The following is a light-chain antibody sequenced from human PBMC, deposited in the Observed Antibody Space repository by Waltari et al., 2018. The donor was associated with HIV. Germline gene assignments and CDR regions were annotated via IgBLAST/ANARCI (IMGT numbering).Light chain of an antibody. V-gene: IGLV1-47*01. J-gene: IGLJ1*01. CDR3: AAWDDTLSSYV. CDR2: RTN. Sequence: QSVLTHPPSASGTPGQRVTISCSGSNSTIARTDVYRFQHHPGTAPKLLIYRTNQRRSGVPDRFSGSKSGTSASLAISGLRSDDEADYYCAAWDDTLSSYVFGTGTTVTV. CDR1: NSTIARTD.